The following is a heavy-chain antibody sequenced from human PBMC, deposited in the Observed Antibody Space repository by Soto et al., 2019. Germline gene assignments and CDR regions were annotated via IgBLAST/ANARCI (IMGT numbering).Heavy chain of an antibody. V-gene: IGHV3-66*04. CDR3: ARHVASYWYFDL. CDR1: GFAVSSSY. CDR2: IYTGVTT. J-gene: IGHJ2*01. D-gene: IGHD5-12*01. Sequence: EVQLVESGGGLVQPGGSLRLSCEASGFAVSSSYMGWIRQAPGKGLEWVSSIYTGVTTYYADSVRGRFTISTDNFRDTLYLQMNSFRVDDTAMYYCARHVASYWYFDLWGRGTLVTVSS.